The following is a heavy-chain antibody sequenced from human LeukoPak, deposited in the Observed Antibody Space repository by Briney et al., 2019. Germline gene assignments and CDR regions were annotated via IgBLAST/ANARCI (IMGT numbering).Heavy chain of an antibody. CDR1: GFTFSSYA. D-gene: IGHD3-3*01. Sequence: PGGSLRLSCAASGFTFSSYAMSWVRQAPGKGLEWVANIKQDGSEKYVDSVKGRFTISRDNAKNSLYLQMNTLRPEDTAVYYCARERQNKDFWSGGDYWGQGTLVTVSS. V-gene: IGHV3-7*01. CDR3: ARERQNKDFWSGGDY. J-gene: IGHJ4*02. CDR2: IKQDGSEK.